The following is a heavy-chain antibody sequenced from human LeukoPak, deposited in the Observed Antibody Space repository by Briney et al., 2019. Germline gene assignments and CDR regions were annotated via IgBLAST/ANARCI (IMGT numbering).Heavy chain of an antibody. D-gene: IGHD1-7*01. CDR1: GFTFSSYS. Sequence: GSLRLSCAASGFTFSSYSMNWVRQAPGEGLEWIGEINHSGSTNYNPSLKSRVTISVDTSKNQFSLKLSSVTAADTAVYYCARGGYNWNYDAFDIWGQGTMVTVSS. CDR3: ARGGYNWNYDAFDI. CDR2: INHSGST. V-gene: IGHV4-34*01. J-gene: IGHJ3*02.